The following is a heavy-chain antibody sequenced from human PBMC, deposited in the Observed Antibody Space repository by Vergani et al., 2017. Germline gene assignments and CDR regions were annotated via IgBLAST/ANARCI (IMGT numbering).Heavy chain of an antibody. CDR3: ARGGITFPGHAFDI. CDR1: GFTFSSYS. Sequence: EVQLVESGGGLVQPGGSLRLSCAASGFTFSSYSMNWVRQAPGKGQEWVSYISSSSSTIYYADSVKGRFTISRDNAKNSLYLQMNSLRAEDTAVYYCARGGITFPGHAFDIWGQGTMVTVSS. V-gene: IGHV3-48*04. CDR2: ISSSSSTI. J-gene: IGHJ3*02. D-gene: IGHD3-10*01.